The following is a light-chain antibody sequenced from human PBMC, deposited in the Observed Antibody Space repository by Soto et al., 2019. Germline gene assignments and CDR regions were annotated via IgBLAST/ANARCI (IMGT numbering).Light chain of an antibody. CDR1: QSVSSSY. V-gene: IGKV3-20*01. J-gene: IGKJ1*01. CDR3: QQYGSSPGT. Sequence: EFVLTHYPVTLSFSPWERAALSCRASQSVSSSYLAWYQQKPGQAPRLLIYGASSRATGIPDRFSGSGSGTDFTLTIRRLEPEDFAVYYCQQYGSSPGTFGQGTKVDIK. CDR2: GAS.